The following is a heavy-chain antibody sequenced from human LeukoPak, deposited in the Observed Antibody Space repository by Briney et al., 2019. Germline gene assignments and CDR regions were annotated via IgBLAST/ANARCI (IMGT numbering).Heavy chain of an antibody. CDR3: ARDARLRGGFDY. V-gene: IGHV4-31*03. Sequence: TSQTLSLTCTVSGGSISSGGYYWSWIRQHPGKGLEWNGYIYYSGSTYYNPSLKIRVTISVDTSKNQFSLKLSSVTAADTAVYYCARDARLRGGFDYWGQGTLVTVSS. CDR1: GGSISSGGYY. D-gene: IGHD3-16*01. J-gene: IGHJ4*02. CDR2: IYYSGST.